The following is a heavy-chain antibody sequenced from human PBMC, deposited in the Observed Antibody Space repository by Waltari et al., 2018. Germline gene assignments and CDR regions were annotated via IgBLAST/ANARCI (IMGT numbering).Heavy chain of an antibody. J-gene: IGHJ4*02. V-gene: IGHV4-34*01. Sequence: QVQLQQWGAGLLKPSETLSLTCAVYGGSFRGYYWSWIRQPPGKGLEWIGEINHSGSTNYNPSLKSRVTISVDTSKNQFSLKLSSVTAADTAVYYCARGLADYIWGSYRFDYWGQGTMVTVSS. CDR3: ARGLADYIWGSYRFDY. CDR2: INHSGST. D-gene: IGHD3-16*02. CDR1: GGSFRGYY.